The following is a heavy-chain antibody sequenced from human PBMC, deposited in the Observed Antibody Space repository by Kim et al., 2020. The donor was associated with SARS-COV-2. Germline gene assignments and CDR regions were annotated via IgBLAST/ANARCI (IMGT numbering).Heavy chain of an antibody. Sequence: GGSLRLSCAASGFTFSNAWMSWVRQAPGKGLEWVGRIKSKTDGGTTDYAAPVKGRFTISRDDSKNTLYLQMNSLKTEDTAVYYCTTATYSSCYNSDAFDIWGQGTMVTVSS. V-gene: IGHV3-15*01. CDR1: GFTFSNAW. CDR2: IKSKTDGGTT. D-gene: IGHD3-22*01. CDR3: TTATYSSCYNSDAFDI. J-gene: IGHJ3*02.